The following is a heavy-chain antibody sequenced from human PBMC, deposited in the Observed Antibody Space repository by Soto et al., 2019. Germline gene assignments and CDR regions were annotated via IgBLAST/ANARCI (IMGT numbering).Heavy chain of an antibody. D-gene: IGHD5-18*01. CDR1: GASISSGGYY. Sequence: QVQLLESGPGMVKPSQTLSLICNVSGASISSGGYYWSWIRQRPGGGLEWLGFIYYSGISHYNPSLKSRATISVDTSKNQFSLKLISVTAADTVVYYCARTEWIQLWFDYWGQGALVTV. CDR3: ARTEWIQLWFDY. V-gene: IGHV4-31*03. CDR2: IYYSGIS. J-gene: IGHJ4*02.